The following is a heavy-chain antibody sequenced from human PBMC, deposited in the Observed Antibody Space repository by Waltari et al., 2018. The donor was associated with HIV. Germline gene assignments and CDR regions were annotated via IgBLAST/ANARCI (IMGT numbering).Heavy chain of an antibody. Sequence: QVQLQESGPGLVKASGTLLLTCSVSGVSVGGESYYWTWLRQPPGKGLEWVGKIYYTGSTHYNPSLQSRVTISADRSMNHFSLRLTSVTTDDTAVYYCASATYSRGFFDSWGQGSLVTVSS. CDR1: GVSVGGESYY. V-gene: IGHV4-61*03. J-gene: IGHJ4*02. CDR2: IYYTGST. D-gene: IGHD6-19*01. CDR3: ASATYSRGFFDS.